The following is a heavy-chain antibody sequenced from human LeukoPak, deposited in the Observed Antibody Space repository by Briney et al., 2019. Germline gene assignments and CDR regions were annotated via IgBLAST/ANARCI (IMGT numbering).Heavy chain of an antibody. Sequence: ASVKVSCKASGYTFTSYYMHWMRQAPGQGLEWMGIINPSGGSTSYAQKFQGRVTMTRDMSTSTVYMELSSLRSEDRAVYYCARGAVECSGCSCRLFWYFDLWGRGTLVTVSS. V-gene: IGHV1-46*01. CDR1: GYTFTSYY. CDR2: INPSGGST. CDR3: ARGAVECSGCSCRLFWYFDL. J-gene: IGHJ2*01. D-gene: IGHD2-15*01.